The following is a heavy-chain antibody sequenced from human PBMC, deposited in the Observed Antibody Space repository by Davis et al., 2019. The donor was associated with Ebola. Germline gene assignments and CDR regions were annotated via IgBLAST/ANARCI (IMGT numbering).Heavy chain of an antibody. J-gene: IGHJ2*01. V-gene: IGHV3-30-3*01. CDR2: VSYDGNTT. D-gene: IGHD3-22*01. CDR3: ARGTIVVVTDWYFDF. Sequence: PGGSLRPSCAASGFTFSSYAMHWVRQAPGRGLEWLTLVSYDGNTTYYADSVKGRFTISRDNSKNTLHLQMNNLRPDDTAIYYCARGTIVVVTDWYFDFWGRGTLVTVSP. CDR1: GFTFSSYA.